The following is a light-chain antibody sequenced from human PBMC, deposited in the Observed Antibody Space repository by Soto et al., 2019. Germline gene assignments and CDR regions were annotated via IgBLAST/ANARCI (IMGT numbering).Light chain of an antibody. CDR1: HSVTTY. CDR2: HAS. Sequence: IVLTQSPATLSLSPGDRATLSCRASHSVTTYLGWYQQKPVQAPRLLIYHASQRATGNPARFSGSGSGTDFTLTISSLEPEDSAIYFCQQRSNWPLTFGGGTRVEI. V-gene: IGKV3-11*01. CDR3: QQRSNWPLT. J-gene: IGKJ4*01.